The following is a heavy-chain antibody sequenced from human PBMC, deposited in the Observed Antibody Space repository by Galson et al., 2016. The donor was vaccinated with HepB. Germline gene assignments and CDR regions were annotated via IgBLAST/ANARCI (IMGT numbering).Heavy chain of an antibody. J-gene: IGHJ6*02. D-gene: IGHD6-25*01. CDR1: GFSFSSYG. Sequence: SLRLSCAASGFSFSSYGMHWVRQPPGKGLEWVALVSSDETNKFYADSVKGRFTISRDNSKNMLYLQMNSLRAEDTAVYYCARRPVSGAAGYYHGMDVWGQGTTVIVSS. V-gene: IGHV3-30*03. CDR2: VSSDETNK. CDR3: ARRPVSGAAGYYHGMDV.